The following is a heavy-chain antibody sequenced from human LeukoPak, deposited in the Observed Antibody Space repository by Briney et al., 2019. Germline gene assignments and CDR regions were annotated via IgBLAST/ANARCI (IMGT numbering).Heavy chain of an antibody. J-gene: IGHJ4*02. CDR2: IWYDGSNK. V-gene: IGHV3-33*01. CDR3: ARDIYGSGPLDY. D-gene: IGHD3-10*01. Sequence: GRSLRLSCAASGFTFSSYGMHWVRQVPGKGLEWVAVIWYDGSNKYYANSVKGRFTISRDNSKNTLYLQMNSLRAEDTAVYYCARDIYGSGPLDYWGQGTLVTVSS. CDR1: GFTFSSYG.